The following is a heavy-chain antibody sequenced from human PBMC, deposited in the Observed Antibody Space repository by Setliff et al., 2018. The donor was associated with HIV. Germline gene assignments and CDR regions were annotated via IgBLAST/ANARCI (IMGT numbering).Heavy chain of an antibody. Sequence: PSETLSLTCAVFGGSFTDIGGSFTDYYWIWIRQPPGKGLEWIGEINHSGSTHYNPSLKSRFTISVDKSKNQFSLRVHSVTAADTAVYYCARLMHYYDSFWVLWRENYFDSWGRGTLVTVSS. J-gene: IGHJ4*01. CDR2: INHSGST. CDR3: ARLMHYYDSFWVLWRENYFDS. CDR1: GGSFTDIGGSFTDYY. V-gene: IGHV4-34*01. D-gene: IGHD3-22*01.